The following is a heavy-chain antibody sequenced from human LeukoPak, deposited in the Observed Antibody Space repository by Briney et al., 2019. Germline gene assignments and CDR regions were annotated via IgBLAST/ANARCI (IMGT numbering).Heavy chain of an antibody. D-gene: IGHD3-9*01. J-gene: IGHJ4*02. CDR2: INHSGST. V-gene: IGHV4-34*01. Sequence: TETLSLTCAVYDGSFSGYYWSWIRQPSGKGLEWIGEINHSGSTNYNPSLKSRVTISVDTSKNQFSLKLSSVTAADTAVYYCARALDILTGTFDYWGQGTLVTVSS. CDR1: DGSFSGYY. CDR3: ARALDILTGTFDY.